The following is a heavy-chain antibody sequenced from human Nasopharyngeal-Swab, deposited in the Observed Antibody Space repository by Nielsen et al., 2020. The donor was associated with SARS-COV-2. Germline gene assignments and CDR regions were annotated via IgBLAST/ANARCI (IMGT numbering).Heavy chain of an antibody. V-gene: IGHV3-7*04. CDR3: ARDNSSWYYYNYYYYYYYGMDV. CDR2: IGQGESDK. CDR1: GFSLSSYW. J-gene: IGHJ6*02. D-gene: IGHD6-13*01. Sequence: GGSLRLSCAASGFSLSSYWMTWVRQAPGKGLEWVATIGQGESDKYHVDSVKGRFTISRDDAKNSLNLQMNSLRAEDTAVYYCARDNSSWYYYNYYYYYYYGMDVWGQGTTVTVSS.